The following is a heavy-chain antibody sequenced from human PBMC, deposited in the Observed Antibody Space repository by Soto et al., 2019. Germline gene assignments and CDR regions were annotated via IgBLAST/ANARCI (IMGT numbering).Heavy chain of an antibody. CDR2: ISGSGGST. V-gene: IGHV3-23*01. J-gene: IGHJ6*02. CDR1: GFTFSSYA. CDR3: AKDRGIAAAGTMGYYYYGMDV. Sequence: GGSLRLSCAASGFTFSSYAMSWVRQAPGKGLEWVSAISGSGGSTYYADSVKGRFTISRDNSKNTLYLQMNSLRAEDTAVYYCAKDRGIAAAGTMGYYYYGMDVWGQGTTVTVSS. D-gene: IGHD6-13*01.